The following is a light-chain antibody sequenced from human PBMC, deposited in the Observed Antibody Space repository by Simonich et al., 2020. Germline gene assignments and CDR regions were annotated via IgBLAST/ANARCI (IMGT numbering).Light chain of an antibody. CDR1: RSDVGGYNY. V-gene: IGLV2-14*01. Sequence: QSALTQPRSVSGSPGQSVTISCTGTRSDVGGYNYVSWYQQHPGKAPKLMIYDVSNRPSGGSNRFSGSKSGNTASLTISGLQAEDEADYYCSSYTSSTHVVFGGGTKLTVL. CDR3: SSYTSSTHVV. CDR2: DVS. J-gene: IGLJ2*01.